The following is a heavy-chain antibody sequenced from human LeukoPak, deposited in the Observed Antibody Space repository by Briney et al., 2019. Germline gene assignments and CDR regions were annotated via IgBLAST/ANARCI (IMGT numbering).Heavy chain of an antibody. D-gene: IGHD1-7*01. CDR1: GGSLSSGSDY. Sequence: SQTLSLTCTVSGGSLSSGSDYWSWIRQPPGKGLEWIGYIYHSGSTYYNPSLKSRVTISVDRSKNQFSLKLSSVTAADTAVYYCARNWNYGTRNHWGQGTLVTVSS. CDR3: ARNWNYGTRNH. J-gene: IGHJ5*02. CDR2: IYHSGST. V-gene: IGHV4-30-2*01.